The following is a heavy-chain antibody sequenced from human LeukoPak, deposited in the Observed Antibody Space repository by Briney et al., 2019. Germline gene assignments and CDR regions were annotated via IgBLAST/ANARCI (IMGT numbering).Heavy chain of an antibody. J-gene: IGHJ4*02. CDR2: IKSKTNGGTP. D-gene: IGHD6-19*01. Sequence: GGSLRLSCAASGFTFITYSMNWVRQAPGKGLEWVGRIKSKTNGGTPDYAAPVKGRFTISRDDSKSTLYLQMNSLETEDTATYYCATEGGSGWYGHFDHWGRGTLVTVSS. V-gene: IGHV3-15*01. CDR1: GFTFITYS. CDR3: ATEGGSGWYGHFDH.